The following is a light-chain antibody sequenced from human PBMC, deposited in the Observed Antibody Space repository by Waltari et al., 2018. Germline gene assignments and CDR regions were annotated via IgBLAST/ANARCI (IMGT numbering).Light chain of an antibody. CDR2: EVN. V-gene: IGLV2-23*02. CDR1: YNDVATYNL. CDR3: CSYARAGTLL. Sequence: SALTQPPSVSGSPGQSITISCSGTYNDVATYNLVPWYQHSPGKATKLLIDEVNRRPSGVSNRFSGSKSGNTASLTISGLQAEDEADYYCCSYARAGTLLFGGGTKLTVL. J-gene: IGLJ2*01.